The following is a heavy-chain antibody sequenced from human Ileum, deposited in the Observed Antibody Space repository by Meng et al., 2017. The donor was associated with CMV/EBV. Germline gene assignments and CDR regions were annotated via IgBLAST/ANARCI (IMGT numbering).Heavy chain of an antibody. CDR2: INPNSGDT. J-gene: IGHJ4*02. CDR1: GYTFTGYY. Sequence: QVQRVQSGAEVKKPWASVKVSCKVSGYTFTGYYIHWVRQAPGQGLEWMGWINPNSGDTNYAQKFQGRVTMTRDTSISTAYLEVVKMRSDDTAVYFCAKDRRYSGSYYPDYWGQGTLVTVSS. D-gene: IGHD1-26*01. CDR3: AKDRRYSGSYYPDY. V-gene: IGHV1-2*02.